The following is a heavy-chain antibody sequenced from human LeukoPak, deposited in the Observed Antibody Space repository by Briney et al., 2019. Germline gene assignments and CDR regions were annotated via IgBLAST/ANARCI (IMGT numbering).Heavy chain of an antibody. J-gene: IGHJ4*02. CDR1: GFTFDRFT. D-gene: IGHD3-10*01. CDR2: INRRGHT. Sequence: GGSLRLSCAASGFTFDRFTIHWVRQTPGKGLEWVSLINRRGHTFYADSVKGRFTISRDNSKNTLYLQMNSLRAEDTAAYYCARGSGSGSYLSNFDYWGQGTLVTVSS. V-gene: IGHV3-66*01. CDR3: ARGSGSGSYLSNFDY.